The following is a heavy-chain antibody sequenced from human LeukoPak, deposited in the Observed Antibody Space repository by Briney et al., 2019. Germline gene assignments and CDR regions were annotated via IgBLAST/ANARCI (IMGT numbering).Heavy chain of an antibody. D-gene: IGHD3-10*01. CDR1: GYTFTSYD. V-gene: IGHV1-8*01. Sequence: ASVKVSCKASGYTFTSYDINWVRQATGQGREWMGWMNPNSGNTGYAQKFQGRVTMTRNTSISTAYMELSSLRSEDTAVYYCARIYGSGSYYNVYYFDYWGQGTLVTVSS. J-gene: IGHJ4*02. CDR3: ARIYGSGSYYNVYYFDY. CDR2: MNPNSGNT.